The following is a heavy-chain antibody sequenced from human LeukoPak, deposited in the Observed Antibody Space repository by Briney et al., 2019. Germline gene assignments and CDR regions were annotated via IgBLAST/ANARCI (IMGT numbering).Heavy chain of an antibody. CDR2: ISHSGTLI. CDR3: ARVGTAEGTLEDY. V-gene: IGHV3-48*03. Sequence: GGSLRLSCAASGFTFSHHGVHWVRQAPGRGLEWVSYISHSGTLIYYADSVRGRFTVSRDNARNSLSLQLNSLRDDDTAVYYCARVGTAEGTLEDYWGQGTLVTVSS. D-gene: IGHD6-13*01. J-gene: IGHJ4*02. CDR1: GFTFSHHG.